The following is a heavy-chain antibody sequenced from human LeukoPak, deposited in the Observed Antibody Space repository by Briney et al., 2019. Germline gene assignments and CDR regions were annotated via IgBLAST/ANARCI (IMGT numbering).Heavy chain of an antibody. CDR2: MSYDGSNK. D-gene: IGHD1-26*01. Sequence: GRSLRLSCAASGFTFSSYTMHWVRQAPGQGLEWVAIMSYDGSNKYYAESVKSRFTISRDNSKNTLYLQMNSLRAEDTAVYYCARETVGAPDYWGQGTLVTVSS. V-gene: IGHV3-30-3*01. CDR3: ARETVGAPDY. J-gene: IGHJ4*02. CDR1: GFTFSSYT.